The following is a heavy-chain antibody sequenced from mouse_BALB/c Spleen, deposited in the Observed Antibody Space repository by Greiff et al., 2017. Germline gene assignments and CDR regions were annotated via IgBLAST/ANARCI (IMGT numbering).Heavy chain of an antibody. J-gene: IGHJ2*01. Sequence: VKPQESGAELARPGASVKLSCKASGYTFTSYWMQWVKQRPGQGLEWIGAIDPGDGDTRYTQKFKGKATLTADKSSSTAYMQLSSLASEDSAVYYCARQGSYWGQGTTLTVSS. CDR2: IDPGDGDT. CDR3: ARQGSY. D-gene: IGHD3-2*01. CDR1: GYTFTSYW. V-gene: IGHV1-87*01.